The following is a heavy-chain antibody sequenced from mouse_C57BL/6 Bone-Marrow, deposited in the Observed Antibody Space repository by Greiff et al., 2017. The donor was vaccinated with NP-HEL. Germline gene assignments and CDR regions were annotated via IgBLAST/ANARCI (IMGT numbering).Heavy chain of an antibody. CDR3: AREEITTVVESWFAY. Sequence: VQLQQSGAELARPGASVKLSCKASGYTFTSYGISWVKQRTGQGLEWIGEIYPRSGNTYYNEKFKGKATLTADKSSSTAYMELRSLTSEDSAVYFCAREEITTVVESWFAYWGQGTLVTVSA. CDR1: GYTFTSYG. J-gene: IGHJ3*01. D-gene: IGHD1-1*01. V-gene: IGHV1-81*01. CDR2: IYPRSGNT.